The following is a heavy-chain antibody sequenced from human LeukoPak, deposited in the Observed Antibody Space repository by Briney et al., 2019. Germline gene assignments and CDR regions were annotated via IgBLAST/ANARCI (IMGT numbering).Heavy chain of an antibody. CDR3: ARDGYGDYFNWFDP. CDR1: GDTFTGYY. Sequence: ASVKVSCKASGDTFTGYYMHWVRQGPGQGLEWMGWINPNSGGTNYAQKFQGRVTMTRDTSISTAYMELSRVRSDATAVYYCARDGYGDYFNWFDPWGQGTLVTVSS. V-gene: IGHV1-2*02. D-gene: IGHD4-17*01. CDR2: INPNSGGT. J-gene: IGHJ5*02.